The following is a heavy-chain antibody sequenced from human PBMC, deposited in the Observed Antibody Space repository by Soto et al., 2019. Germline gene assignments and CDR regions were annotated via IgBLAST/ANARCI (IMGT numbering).Heavy chain of an antibody. D-gene: IGHD2-2*01. CDR2: INPSGGST. Sequence: ASVKVSCKTYGYSFVNFFLHWVRQAPGQGPEWMGIINPSGGSTSYAPKFQGRVTMTRDTSMSTVYMELSSLRSEDTAVYYCARAGWVVVPAAILKPLDYWGQGTLVTVSS. CDR1: GYSFVNFF. CDR3: ARAGWVVVPAAILKPLDY. V-gene: IGHV1-46*01. J-gene: IGHJ4*01.